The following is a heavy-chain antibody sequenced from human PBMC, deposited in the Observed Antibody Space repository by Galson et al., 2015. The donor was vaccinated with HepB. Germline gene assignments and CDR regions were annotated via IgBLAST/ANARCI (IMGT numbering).Heavy chain of an antibody. CDR3: ARDLMVVTAIPFDH. Sequence: SLRLSCAASGFTFSSYGMHWVRQAPGKGLEWVAVIWYDGRNKNYADSVKGRFSISRDNSKNTLYLQMNSLRAEDTAVYYCARDLMVVTAIPFDHWGQGTLVTVSS. V-gene: IGHV3-33*01. CDR2: IWYDGRNK. CDR1: GFTFSSYG. D-gene: IGHD2-21*02. J-gene: IGHJ4*02.